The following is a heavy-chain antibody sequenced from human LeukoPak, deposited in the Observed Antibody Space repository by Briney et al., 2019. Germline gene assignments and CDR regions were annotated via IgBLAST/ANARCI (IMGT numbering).Heavy chain of an antibody. J-gene: IGHJ4*02. D-gene: IGHD3-10*01. Sequence: GGSLRLSCAASGFPFDEYGMSWVRQAPGKGLEWVSGLNWNGGTTGYADSVKGRFTISRDNAKNSLFLHMTSPRADDTAVYFCARDLVDYYGSGFDYWGQGTLVIVSS. V-gene: IGHV3-20*04. CDR3: ARDLVDYYGSGFDY. CDR2: LNWNGGTT. CDR1: GFPFDEYG.